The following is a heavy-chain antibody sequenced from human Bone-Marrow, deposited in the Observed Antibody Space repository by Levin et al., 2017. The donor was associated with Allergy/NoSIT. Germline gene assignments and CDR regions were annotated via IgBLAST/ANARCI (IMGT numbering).Heavy chain of an antibody. V-gene: IGHV3-23*01. CDR1: GFTFSSSA. CDR2: ISAGDAST. CDR3: AKVRRGLDAFDI. Sequence: GGSLRLSCAASGFTFSSSAMTWVRQAPGKGLEWVSSISAGDASTYYTDSVKGRLTVSGDNSKNTLYLQMNSLRVEDTALYYCAKVRRGLDAFDIWGQGTMVTVSS. D-gene: IGHD3/OR15-3a*01. J-gene: IGHJ3*02.